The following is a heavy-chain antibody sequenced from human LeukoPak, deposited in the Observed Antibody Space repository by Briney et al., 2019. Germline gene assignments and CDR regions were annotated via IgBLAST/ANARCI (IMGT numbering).Heavy chain of an antibody. V-gene: IGHV4-61*01. Sequence: PSETLSLTCTVSGGSIRSSYYYWSWIRQPPGKGLEWIGYIYYSGSTNYNPSLKSRVTISVDTSKNQFSLKLSSVTAADTAVYYCARDRKSYGTYYYYGMDVWGQGTTVTVSS. CDR3: ARDRKSYGTYYYYGMDV. J-gene: IGHJ6*02. CDR1: GGSIRSSYYY. CDR2: IYYSGST. D-gene: IGHD1-26*01.